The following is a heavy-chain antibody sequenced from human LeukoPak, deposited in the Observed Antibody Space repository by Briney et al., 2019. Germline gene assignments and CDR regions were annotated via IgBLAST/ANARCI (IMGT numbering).Heavy chain of an antibody. V-gene: IGHV3-7*05. CDR2: IRQDGGEK. CDR3: ARDHLREGATGASEI. Sequence: GGSLRLSCAASRFTFSNYWMSWVRQAPGKGLEWVANIRQDGGEKNYVDSVKGRFTISRDNAKNSLYLQMNSLRVEDTAVYYCARDHLREGATGASEIWGQGTMVTVSS. CDR1: RFTFSNYW. J-gene: IGHJ3*02. D-gene: IGHD1-26*01.